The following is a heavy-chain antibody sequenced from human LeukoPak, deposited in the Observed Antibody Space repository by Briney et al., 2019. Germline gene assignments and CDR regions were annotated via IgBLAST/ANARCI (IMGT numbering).Heavy chain of an antibody. V-gene: IGHV4-61*02. J-gene: IGHJ4*02. CDR1: GASINSGSYY. CDR2: IYASGNT. Sequence: PSETLSLTCTVSGASINSGSYYWTWIRQPAGKGLEWIGRIYASGNTDYSPSLKSRLTISLDTSKNQFSLRLSSVTAADTAVYYCAISIAAADEYFDYWGQGTLVTVSS. CDR3: AISIAAADEYFDY. D-gene: IGHD6-13*01.